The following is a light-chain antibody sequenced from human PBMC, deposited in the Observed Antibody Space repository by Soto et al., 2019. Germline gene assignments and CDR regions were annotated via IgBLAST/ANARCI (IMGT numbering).Light chain of an antibody. CDR2: EVT. CDR3: SSFAGTNSFV. Sequence: QSALTQPASVSGSPGQSITISCTGTNSDLGSYNLVSWFQQHPGKAPKLIIYEVTRRPSGVPDRIFASKSDTTASLTVSGLQAEDEADYYCSSFAGTNSFVFGTGTKLTVL. J-gene: IGLJ1*01. CDR1: NSDLGSYNL. V-gene: IGLV2-23*02.